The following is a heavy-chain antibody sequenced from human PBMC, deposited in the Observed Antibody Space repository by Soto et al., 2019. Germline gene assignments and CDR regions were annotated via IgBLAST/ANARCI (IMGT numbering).Heavy chain of an antibody. V-gene: IGHV3-30*18. J-gene: IGHJ4*02. CDR1: GFDFGSSG. CDR2: ITYDGSDT. CDR3: AKDYPSIAY. Sequence: PGGSLRLSCAASGFDFGSSGMHWVRQAPGKGLEWVAIITYDGSDTKYADSVKGRFTISRDNSKNTLYLQMNSLTAEDTAVYYCAKDYPSIAYWGQGTLVTVSS.